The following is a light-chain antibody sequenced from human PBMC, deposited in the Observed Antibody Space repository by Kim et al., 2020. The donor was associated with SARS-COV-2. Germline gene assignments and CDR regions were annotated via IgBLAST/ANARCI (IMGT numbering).Light chain of an antibody. CDR2: DVT. Sequence: QSALTQPASVSGFPGQSITISCTGTSSDVAGFNSVSWYQQHPGKAPKLIIFDVTKRAPGVSDRFSGSKSDTTASLTISGLQAEDEAGFYCSSYTNNYTFQMLFGGGTKVTVL. J-gene: IGLJ3*02. CDR3: SSYTNNYTFQML. CDR1: SSDVAGFNS. V-gene: IGLV2-14*01.